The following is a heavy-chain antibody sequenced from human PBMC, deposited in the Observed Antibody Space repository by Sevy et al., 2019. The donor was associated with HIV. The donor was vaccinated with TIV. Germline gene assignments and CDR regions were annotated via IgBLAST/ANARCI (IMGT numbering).Heavy chain of an antibody. V-gene: IGHV3-11*01. CDR3: ARDRDGYNHLAGFDY. J-gene: IGHJ4*02. CDR1: GFTFSDYY. D-gene: IGHD2-21*01. Sequence: GGSLRLSCAASGFTFSDYYMSWIRQAPGKGLEWVSYISSSGSTIYYADSVKGRVTISRVNAKNELYLQMNILRAEDTAVYYCARDRDGYNHLAGFDYWGQGTLVTVSS. CDR2: ISSSGSTI.